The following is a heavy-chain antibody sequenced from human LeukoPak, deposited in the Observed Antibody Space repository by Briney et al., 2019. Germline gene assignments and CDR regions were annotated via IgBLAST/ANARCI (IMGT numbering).Heavy chain of an antibody. CDR2: IYYYGST. CDR1: GGSISSNTYY. Sequence: SETLSLTCTVTGGSISSNTYYWGWIRQPPGKGLEWIGTIYYYGSTYYNPSLKSRVTISVDTSKNQFSLKLTSVTAADTAVYYCASRPLSFYGSGITGGWFDPWGQGTLVTVSS. V-gene: IGHV4-39*01. J-gene: IGHJ5*02. CDR3: ASRPLSFYGSGITGGWFDP. D-gene: IGHD3-10*01.